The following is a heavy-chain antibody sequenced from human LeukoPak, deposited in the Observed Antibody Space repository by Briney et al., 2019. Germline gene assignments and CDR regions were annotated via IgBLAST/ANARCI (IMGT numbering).Heavy chain of an antibody. Sequence: GGSLRLSCGASGFTFSSYGMSWVRQAPGKGLEWVSAISGSGGSTYYADSVKGRFTISRDNSKNTLYLQMNSLRAEDTAVYYCAKDLRNYFDYWGQGTLVTVSS. J-gene: IGHJ4*02. V-gene: IGHV3-23*01. CDR3: AKDLRNYFDY. CDR2: ISGSGGST. CDR1: GFTFSSYG.